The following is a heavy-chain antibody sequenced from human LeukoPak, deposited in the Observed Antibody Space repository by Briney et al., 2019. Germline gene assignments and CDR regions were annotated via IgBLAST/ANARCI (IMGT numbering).Heavy chain of an antibody. J-gene: IGHJ5*02. V-gene: IGHV4-30-4*08. CDR2: IYYSGNT. CDR1: GGSISSGDYY. D-gene: IGHD3-22*01. Sequence: SETLSLTCTVSGGSISSGDYYWSWIRQPPGKGLEGIVYIYYSGNTYYNPSLKSRVTISVDTSKNQFSLNLTSVTAADTAVYYCGRGARITMIVVVPNWFDRWGEGTMVTVCS. CDR3: GRGARITMIVVVPNWFDR.